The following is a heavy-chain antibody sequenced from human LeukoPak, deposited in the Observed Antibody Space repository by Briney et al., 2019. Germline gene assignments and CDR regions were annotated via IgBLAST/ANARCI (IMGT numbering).Heavy chain of an antibody. D-gene: IGHD3-3*01. CDR1: GFTFNNYA. CDR3: AKNLRFLEWLANLDV. V-gene: IGHV3-23*01. J-gene: IGHJ6*04. CDR2: ISGSDDTA. Sequence: GGSLRLSCAASGFTFNNYAMTWVRQAPGKGLEWLSTISGSDDTAHYVDTLKGRFTITRDNTKSTLYLQMDGLRAEDTAIYYCAKNLRFLEWLANLDVWGKGTAVTVSS.